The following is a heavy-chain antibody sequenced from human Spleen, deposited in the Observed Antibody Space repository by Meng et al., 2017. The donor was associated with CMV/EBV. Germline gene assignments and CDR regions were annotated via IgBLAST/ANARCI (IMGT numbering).Heavy chain of an antibody. Sequence: ASVKVSCKASGYTFSTSGITWVRQAPGQGLEWMGWISAYNGNSNYAQNFQGRVTMTTDTSTSTAYMELRSLRSDDTAVYYCARDRGYSSDWDLHYNYYGMDVWGQGTTVTVSS. CDR1: GYTFSTSG. J-gene: IGHJ6*02. CDR3: ARDRGYSSDWDLHYNYYGMDV. V-gene: IGHV1-18*01. D-gene: IGHD5-18*01. CDR2: ISAYNGNS.